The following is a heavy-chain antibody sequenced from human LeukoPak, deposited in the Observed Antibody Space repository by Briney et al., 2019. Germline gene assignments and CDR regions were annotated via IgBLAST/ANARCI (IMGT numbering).Heavy chain of an antibody. D-gene: IGHD3-10*01. CDR3: ARGNTYYYGSGSSYYFDY. V-gene: IGHV3-48*03. J-gene: IGHJ4*02. CDR1: GFTFSSYE. Sequence: GGSLRLSCAASGFTFSSYEMNWVRQAPGKGLEWVSYISSSGSTIYYADSVKGRFTISRDNAKNSLYLQINSLRGEDTAVYYCARGNTYYYGSGSSYYFDYWGQGTLVTVSS. CDR2: ISSSGSTI.